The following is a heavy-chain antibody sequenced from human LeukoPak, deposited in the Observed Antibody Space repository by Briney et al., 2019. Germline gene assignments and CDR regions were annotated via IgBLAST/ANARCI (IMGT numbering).Heavy chain of an antibody. V-gene: IGHV1-69*05. CDR2: IIPIFGTA. Sequence: SVKVSCKASGYTFTSYYMHWVRQAPGQGLEWMGGIIPIFGTANYAQKFQGRVTITTDESTSTAYMELSSLRSEDTAVYYCASGDYGSTAVDYYYYMDVWGKGTTVTVSS. CDR1: GYTFTSYY. D-gene: IGHD4-17*01. CDR3: ASGDYGSTAVDYYYYMDV. J-gene: IGHJ6*03.